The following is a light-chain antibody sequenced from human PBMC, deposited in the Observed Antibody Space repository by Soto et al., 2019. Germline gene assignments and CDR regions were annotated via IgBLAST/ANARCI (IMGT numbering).Light chain of an antibody. Sequence: QSALTQPASVSGSPEQSITISCTGTSSDVGTYNSVSWFQHHPGKAPKLIIYDVSGRPSGVSNRFSGSKSGNTASLTISGLQAEDDDDYYCSSYTSSSTGVFVTGTKLTVL. CDR1: SSDVGTYNS. CDR2: DVS. J-gene: IGLJ1*01. V-gene: IGLV2-14*03. CDR3: SSYTSSSTGV.